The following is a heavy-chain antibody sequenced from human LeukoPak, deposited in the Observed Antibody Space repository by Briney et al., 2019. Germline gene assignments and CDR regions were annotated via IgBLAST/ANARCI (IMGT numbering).Heavy chain of an antibody. CDR3: ARDSKAVTGAFDI. CDR1: GYTFTGYY. CDR2: INPNSGGT. V-gene: IGHV1-2*02. Sequence: ASVKVSCKASGYTFTGYYMHWVRQAPGQGLEWMGWINPNSGGTNYAQKFQGRVTMTRDTSISTAYMELSRLRSGDTAVYYCARDSKAVTGAFDIWGQGTMVTVSS. D-gene: IGHD2-21*02. J-gene: IGHJ3*02.